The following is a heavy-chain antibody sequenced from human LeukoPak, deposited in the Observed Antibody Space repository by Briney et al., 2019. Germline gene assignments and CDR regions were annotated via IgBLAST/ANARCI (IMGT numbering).Heavy chain of an antibody. D-gene: IGHD6-13*01. CDR1: GGSFSGYY. Sequence: SETLSLTCAVYGGSFSGYYWSWIRQPPGKGLEWIGEIYHSGSTNYNPSLKSRVTISVDKSKNQFSLKLSSVTAADTAVYYCAASIAAAGMVSKYFDYWGQGTLVTVSS. J-gene: IGHJ4*02. V-gene: IGHV4-34*01. CDR3: AASIAAAGMVSKYFDY. CDR2: IYHSGST.